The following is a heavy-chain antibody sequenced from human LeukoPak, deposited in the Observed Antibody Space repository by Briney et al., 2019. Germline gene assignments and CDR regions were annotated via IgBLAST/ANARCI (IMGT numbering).Heavy chain of an antibody. CDR3: AKGSSSWYSIGHYFDY. CDR2: ISGSGGST. J-gene: IGHJ4*02. V-gene: IGHV3-23*01. Sequence: GGSLRLSCAASGFTFSSYAMSWVRQAPGKGLEWVSAISGSGGSTYYADSVKGRFTISRDNSENTLHLQMNSLRAEDTAVYYCAKGSSSWYSIGHYFDYWGQGTLVTVSS. CDR1: GFTFSSYA. D-gene: IGHD6-13*01.